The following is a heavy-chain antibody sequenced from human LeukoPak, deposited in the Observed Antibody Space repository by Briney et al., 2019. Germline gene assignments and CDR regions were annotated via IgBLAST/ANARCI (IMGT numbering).Heavy chain of an antibody. CDR2: IWYDGSNK. D-gene: IGHD6-19*01. CDR3: AIPAVAGTNFDY. J-gene: IGHJ4*02. Sequence: PGGSLRLSCAASGFTFSSYGMHWVRQAPGKGLEWVAVIWYDGSNKYYADSVKGRFTISRDNSKNTLYLQMNSLRAEDTAVYYCAIPAVAGTNFDYWGQGTLVTVSS. CDR1: GFTFSSYG. V-gene: IGHV3-33*01.